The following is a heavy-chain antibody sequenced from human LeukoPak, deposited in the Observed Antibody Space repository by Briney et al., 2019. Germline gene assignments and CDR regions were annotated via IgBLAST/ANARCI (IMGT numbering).Heavy chain of an antibody. CDR1: GGSISSSSYY. J-gene: IGHJ4*02. V-gene: IGHV4-39*01. CDR3: ARRSKAGMDY. CDR2: IYYSGST. D-gene: IGHD6-19*01. Sequence: SETLSLTCTVSGGSISSSSYYWGWIRQPPGKGLEWIGSIYYSGSTYYNPSLKSRVTISVDTSKNQLSLKLSSVTAADTAVYYCARRSKAGMDYWGQGTLVTVSS.